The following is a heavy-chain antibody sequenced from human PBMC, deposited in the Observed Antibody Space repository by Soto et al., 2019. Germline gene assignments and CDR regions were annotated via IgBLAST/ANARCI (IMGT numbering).Heavy chain of an antibody. D-gene: IGHD1-26*01. CDR3: ARDFWDSGRYIDN. CDR1: GFTFSSFW. J-gene: IGHJ4*02. CDR2: ITKDGREK. Sequence: PGESLKISCAASGFTFSSFWMSWVRQAPGMGLEWVASITKDGREKYYGDSVKGRFTISRDNAKNSLYLQMNSLRAEDTAVYYCARDFWDSGRYIDNWGQGTVVTVSS. V-gene: IGHV3-7*03.